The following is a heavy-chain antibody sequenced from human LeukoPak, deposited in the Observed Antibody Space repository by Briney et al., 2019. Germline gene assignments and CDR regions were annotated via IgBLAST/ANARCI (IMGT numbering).Heavy chain of an antibody. CDR2: IYSGGVT. CDR3: ARLSPAGGGGTFFDS. J-gene: IGHJ4*02. CDR1: GFTVSSNY. Sequence: GGSLRLSCAASGFTVSSNYMSWVRQAPGKGLEWVSLIYSGGVTYYADSVKGRFIISRDNSKNTLFLQMNSLRAEDTAVYYCARLSPAGGGGTFFDSWGQGTLVAVSS. V-gene: IGHV3-53*01. D-gene: IGHD3-16*01.